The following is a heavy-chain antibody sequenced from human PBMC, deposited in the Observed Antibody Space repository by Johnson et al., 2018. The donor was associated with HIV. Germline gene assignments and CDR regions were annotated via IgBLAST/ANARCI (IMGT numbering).Heavy chain of an antibody. J-gene: IGHJ3*02. V-gene: IGHV3-20*04. CDR2: INWNGGST. Sequence: VQLVESGGGVVRPGGSLRLSCAASRFKFDDYGMSWVRQAPGKGLEWVSGINWNGGSTGYADSVKGRFTISRDNAKNSLYLQMNSLRAEDTALYYCARVDYDSSGYYLYAFDIWGQGTMVTVSS. D-gene: IGHD3-22*01. CDR3: ARVDYDSSGYYLYAFDI. CDR1: RFKFDDYG.